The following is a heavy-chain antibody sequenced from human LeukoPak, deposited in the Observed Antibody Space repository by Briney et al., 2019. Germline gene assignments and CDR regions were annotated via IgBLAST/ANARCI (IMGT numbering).Heavy chain of an antibody. D-gene: IGHD6-13*01. CDR1: GGSISSSYYY. J-gene: IGHJ6*02. CDR3: ARRGSWSYYYAMDV. V-gene: IGHV4-39*07. Sequence: SETLSLTCTVSGGSISSSYYYWGWIRQPPGKGLEWIGSIYYSGSTNYNPSLKSRVTMSVDTSKNQFSLKLSSVTAADTAVYYCARRGSWSYYYAMDVWGQGTTVAVSS. CDR2: IYYSGST.